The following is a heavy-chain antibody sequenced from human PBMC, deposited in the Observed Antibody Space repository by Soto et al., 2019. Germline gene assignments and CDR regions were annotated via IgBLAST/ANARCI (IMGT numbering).Heavy chain of an antibody. CDR2: INYDGSTT. Sequence: EVQLVESGGGLVQPGGSLRLSCAASGFTFSSYWMHWVRQAPGKGLVWVSRINYDGSTTSYADSVKGRFTISRDNARNTLYLQMNSLRAEDTAVYYCASAGTGWYWFDPWGQGTLVTVSS. J-gene: IGHJ5*02. V-gene: IGHV3-74*01. CDR3: ASAGTGWYWFDP. D-gene: IGHD6-19*01. CDR1: GFTFSSYW.